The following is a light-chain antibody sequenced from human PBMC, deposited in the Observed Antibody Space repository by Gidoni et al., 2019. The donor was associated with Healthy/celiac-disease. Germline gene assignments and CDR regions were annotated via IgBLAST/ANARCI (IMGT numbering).Light chain of an antibody. J-gene: IGKJ1*01. CDR1: QSVLYSSNNKNY. CDR2: WAS. V-gene: IGKV4-1*01. CDR3: QQYYSTPWT. Sequence: DIVMTQSPDSLAGSLGERATINCKSSQSVLYSSNNKNYLAWYQQKPGQPPKLLIYWASTRESGVPDRFSRSGSGTDFTLTISSLQAEDVAVYYCQQYYSTPWTFXQXTKVEIK.